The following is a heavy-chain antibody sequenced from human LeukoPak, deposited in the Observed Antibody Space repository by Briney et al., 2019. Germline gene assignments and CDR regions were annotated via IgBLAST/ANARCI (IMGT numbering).Heavy chain of an antibody. J-gene: IGHJ5*02. CDR2: IIPIFGTA. D-gene: IGHD2-2*01. V-gene: IGHV1-69*13. Sequence: SVKVSCKASGYTFTSYGISWVRQAPGQGLEWMGGIIPIFGTANYAQKFQGRVTITADESTSTAYMELSSLRSEDTAIYYCAKIYCGSTSCYDTRGWFDPLGPGNPGHRLL. CDR1: GYTFTSYG. CDR3: AKIYCGSTSCYDTRGWFDP.